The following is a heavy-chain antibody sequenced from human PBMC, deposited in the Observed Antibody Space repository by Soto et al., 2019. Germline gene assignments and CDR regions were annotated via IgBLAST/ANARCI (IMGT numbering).Heavy chain of an antibody. CDR2: IWYDGSQK. CDR3: VKDHCGGDCYSEPYFDF. Sequence: GGSLRLSCAASGFTFSTYGMHWVRQAPGKGLEWMTVIWYDGSQKYYGDSVNGRFTISRDNSENTVYLQMNSLRVEDTAVYYCVKDHCGGDCYSEPYFDFWGRGSQVTVSS. V-gene: IGHV3-33*06. J-gene: IGHJ4*02. CDR1: GFTFSTYG. D-gene: IGHD2-21*02.